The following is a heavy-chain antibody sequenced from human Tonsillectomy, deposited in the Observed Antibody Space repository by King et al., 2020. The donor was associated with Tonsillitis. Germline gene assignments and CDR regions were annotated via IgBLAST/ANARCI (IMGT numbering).Heavy chain of an antibody. J-gene: IGHJ6*02. CDR1: GFTISSYA. Sequence: VQLVESGGGLVQPGGSLRLSCAASGFTISSYAMSWVRQAPGKGLEWVSGISGSGGSTYYADSVKGRFTISRDNSNNTQYLQMNGQRAEATALYYCATLSYFWSASFYFDMDVWGQGTTVTVSS. D-gene: IGHD3-3*01. CDR2: ISGSGGST. CDR3: ATLSYFWSASFYFDMDV. V-gene: IGHV3-23*04.